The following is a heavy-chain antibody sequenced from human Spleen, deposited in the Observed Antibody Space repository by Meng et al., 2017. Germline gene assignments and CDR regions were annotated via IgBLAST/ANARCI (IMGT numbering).Heavy chain of an antibody. CDR3: ARGPTVTTGDAFDI. CDR2: IYSGGST. V-gene: IGHV3-53*04. D-gene: IGHD4-17*01. J-gene: IGHJ3*02. CDR1: GFTASSNY. Sequence: GGSLRLSCAASGFTASSNYMSWVRQPPGKGLEWVSVIYSGGSTYYADSVKGRFTISRHNSQNTLYLQMNSLRAEDTAVYYCARGPTVTTGDAFDIWGQGTMVTVSS.